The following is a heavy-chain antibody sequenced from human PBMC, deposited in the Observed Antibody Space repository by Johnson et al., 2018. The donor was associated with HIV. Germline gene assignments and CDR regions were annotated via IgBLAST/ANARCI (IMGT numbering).Heavy chain of an antibody. CDR2: ISNDGSNK. D-gene: IGHD3-22*01. CDR3: ARARAIVVNP. J-gene: IGHJ3*01. CDR1: AFTFSSYA. Sequence: QVQLVESGGGVVQPGRSLRLSCAASAFTFSSYAMHWVRQATGKGLEWVAVISNDGSNKYYADSVKGRLTISRDNSKNTLYLQMSSLRTEDTAVYYCARARAIVVNPWGQGTMVTVSS. V-gene: IGHV3-30*04.